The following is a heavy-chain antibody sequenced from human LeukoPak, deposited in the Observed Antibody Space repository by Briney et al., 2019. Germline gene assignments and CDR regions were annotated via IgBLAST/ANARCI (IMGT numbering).Heavy chain of an antibody. CDR3: ARQYYYGDYPNSRWFDP. Sequence: GESLKISCKVSGYSFSTYWIGWVRQMHGKGLEWMGIIHPSDSDTRYSPSLQVQVTTSADKSSSTAYLQWSSLKASDTAMYYCARQYYYGDYPNSRWFDPWGQGTLVTVSS. V-gene: IGHV5-51*01. CDR1: GYSFSTYW. CDR2: IHPSDSDT. D-gene: IGHD4-17*01. J-gene: IGHJ5*02.